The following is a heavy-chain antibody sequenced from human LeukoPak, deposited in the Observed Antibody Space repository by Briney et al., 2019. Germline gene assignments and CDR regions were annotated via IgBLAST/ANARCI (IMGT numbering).Heavy chain of an antibody. CDR2: IDYSGST. J-gene: IGHJ6*03. Sequence: SETLSLACTVSGGSISSSSYYWGWIRQPPGKGLEWIGSIDYSGSTYYNPSLKSRVTISVNTSKNQFSLKLSSVTAADTAVYYCARTYSSGWRHYYYYYYMDVWGKGTTVTVSS. V-gene: IGHV4-39*07. D-gene: IGHD6-19*01. CDR1: GGSISSSSYY. CDR3: ARTYSSGWRHYYYYYYMDV.